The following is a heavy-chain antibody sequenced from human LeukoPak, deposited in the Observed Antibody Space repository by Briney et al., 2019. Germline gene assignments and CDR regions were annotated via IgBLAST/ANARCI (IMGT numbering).Heavy chain of an antibody. D-gene: IGHD1-26*01. Sequence: SETLSLTCTVSGGSIHNSNYYWGWIRQPPGKGLEWIGSMFYGGNTYLNPSLKSRVTISVDTSKNQFSLKLTSVTAADTAVYYCARLSVIVGAALEYYYYYMDAWGQGTTVTVSS. CDR2: MFYGGNT. CDR3: ARLSVIVGAALEYYYYYMDA. CDR1: GGSIHNSNYY. V-gene: IGHV4-39*01. J-gene: IGHJ6*03.